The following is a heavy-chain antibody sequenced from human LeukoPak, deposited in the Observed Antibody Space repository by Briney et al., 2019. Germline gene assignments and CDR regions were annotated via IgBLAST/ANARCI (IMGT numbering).Heavy chain of an antibody. D-gene: IGHD3-3*01. CDR2: INPNSGGT. V-gene: IGHV1-2*06. Sequence: ASVKVSCKASVYTFTGYYMHWVRQAPGQGLEWMGRINPNSGGTNYAQKFQGRVTMTRDTSISTAYMELSRLRSDDTAVYYCGTAGVVTTIYYWGQGTLVTVSS. CDR1: VYTFTGYY. CDR3: GTAGVVTTIYY. J-gene: IGHJ4*02.